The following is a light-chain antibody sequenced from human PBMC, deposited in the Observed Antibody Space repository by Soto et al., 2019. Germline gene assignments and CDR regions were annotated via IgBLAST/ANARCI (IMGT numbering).Light chain of an antibody. CDR2: GAS. CDR3: QQSYRSPYT. Sequence: IQMTQSPSSLSASVGDSVTVTCRASQSINIYLNWYQQKTGKAPTLLIYGASSLQSGVPSRFTGGGSRTYFTLTISSLQPEDFATYYCQQSYRSPYTFGQGTKLEIK. V-gene: IGKV1-39*01. CDR1: QSINIY. J-gene: IGKJ2*01.